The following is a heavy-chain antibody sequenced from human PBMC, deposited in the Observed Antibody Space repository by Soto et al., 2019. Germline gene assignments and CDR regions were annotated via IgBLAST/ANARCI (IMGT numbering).Heavy chain of an antibody. Sequence: PSETLSLTCASSGDSVSSISAAWSWIRQSPSRGLEWLGRTCYRSKWYNDYAISVKSRIIINPDTSKNQFSLQLNSVTPEDTGVYYCAREGIPKYFYMDVWAKGTTVTFSS. CDR3: AREGIPKYFYMDV. CDR1: GDSVSSISAA. J-gene: IGHJ6*03. D-gene: IGHD6-13*01. CDR2: TCYRSKWYN. V-gene: IGHV6-1*01.